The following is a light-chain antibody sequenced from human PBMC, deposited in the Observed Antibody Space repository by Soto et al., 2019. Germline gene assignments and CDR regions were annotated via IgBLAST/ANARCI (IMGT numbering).Light chain of an antibody. CDR2: EVD. V-gene: IGLV2-8*01. CDR1: SSDVGGYNY. J-gene: IGLJ1*01. Sequence: QSVLTQAPSASGSPGQSVAISCTGTSSDVGGYNYVSWYQLHPGKAPKLMIYEVDMRPSGVPDRFSGSKSGNTASLTVSGLRVEDEADYYCSSYAGSNNYVFGTGTKLTVL. CDR3: SSYAGSNNYV.